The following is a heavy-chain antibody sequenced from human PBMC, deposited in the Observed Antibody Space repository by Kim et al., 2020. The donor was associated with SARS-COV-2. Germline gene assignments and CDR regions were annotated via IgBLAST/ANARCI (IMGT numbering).Heavy chain of an antibody. V-gene: IGHV3-21*01. CDR3: ARGDYYDSSGYYYN. Sequence: ADSVKGRFTISRDNAKNSLYLQMNSLRAEDTAVYYCARGDYYDSSGYYYNWGQGTLVTVSS. J-gene: IGHJ4*02. D-gene: IGHD3-22*01.